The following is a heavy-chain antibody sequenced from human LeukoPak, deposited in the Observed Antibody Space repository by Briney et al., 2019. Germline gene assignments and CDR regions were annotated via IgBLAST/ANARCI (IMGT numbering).Heavy chain of an antibody. CDR2: MPYDENVADKGTP. Sequence: SETLSLTCIVSGGSISNSGWSWGWIRQPPGKGLEWIGTMPYDENVADKGTPSYNPSLRSRVTMSADTSKNQLSLKVNSVTAADTASYYCARLTLTGVGGRGWFDSWGQGTLVIVSS. CDR1: GGSISNSGWS. V-gene: IGHV4-39*01. D-gene: IGHD3-3*01. J-gene: IGHJ5*01. CDR3: ARLTLTGVGGRGWFDS.